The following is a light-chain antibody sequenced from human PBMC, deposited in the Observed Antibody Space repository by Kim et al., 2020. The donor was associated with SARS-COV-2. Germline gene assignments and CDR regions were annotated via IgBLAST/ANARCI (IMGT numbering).Light chain of an antibody. CDR3: ASWDDSLNFV. CDR1: SSNIGSNY. CDR2: SNN. V-gene: IGLV1-44*01. Sequence: QSVLSQPPSASGTPGQRVTISCSGSSSNIGSNYVFWYQQVPGTAPKLLIESNNQRPSGVPDRFYGSKSGTSASLAISGLQSEDEADYYCASWDDSLNFVFGTGTKVTVL. J-gene: IGLJ1*01.